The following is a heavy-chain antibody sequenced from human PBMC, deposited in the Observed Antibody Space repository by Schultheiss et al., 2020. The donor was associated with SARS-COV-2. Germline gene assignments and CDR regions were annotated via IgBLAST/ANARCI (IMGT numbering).Heavy chain of an antibody. Sequence: GGSLRLSCAASGFTFSSYGMHWVRQAPGKGLEWVAVIWYDGSNKYYADSVKGRFTISRDNSKNTLYLQMNSLRAEDTAVYYCAKEISVYTHWYFDLWGRGTLVTVSS. J-gene: IGHJ2*01. CDR1: GFTFSSYG. V-gene: IGHV3-33*06. CDR3: AKEISVYTHWYFDL. D-gene: IGHD2-8*01. CDR2: IWYDGSNK.